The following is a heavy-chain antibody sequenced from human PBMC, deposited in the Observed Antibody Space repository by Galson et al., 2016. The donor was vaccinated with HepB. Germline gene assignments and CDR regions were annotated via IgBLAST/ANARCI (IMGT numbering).Heavy chain of an antibody. CDR2: IWYDGSYK. D-gene: IGHD1-7*01. CDR1: GFTFSSYD. V-gene: IGHV3-33*01. Sequence: LRLSCAASGFTFSSYDMHWVRQAPGKGLEWVAIIWYDGSYKFYADSVKGRFTISRDNSKNTLYLQMNSLRAEDTAVYYCARDRGRTHYFDYWGQGTLVTVSS. J-gene: IGHJ4*02. CDR3: ARDRGRTHYFDY.